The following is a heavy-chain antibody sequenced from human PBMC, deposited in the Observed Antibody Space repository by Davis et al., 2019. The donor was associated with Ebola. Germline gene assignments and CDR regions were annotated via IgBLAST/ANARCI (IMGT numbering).Heavy chain of an antibody. CDR3: ATSAGAWELQV. CDR2: ISAYNGNT. J-gene: IGHJ4*02. CDR1: GYTFTSYG. V-gene: IGHV1-18*01. Sequence: AASVKVSCKASGYTFTSYGISWVRQAPGQGLERMGWISAYNGNTNYAQKLQGRVTMTEDTSTDTAYMELNNLRPDDTAMYYCATSAGAWELQVWGQGTLVTVSS. D-gene: IGHD1-26*01.